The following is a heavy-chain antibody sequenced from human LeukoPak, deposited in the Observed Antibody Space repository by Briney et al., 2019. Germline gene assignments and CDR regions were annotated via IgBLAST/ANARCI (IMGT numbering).Heavy chain of an antibody. CDR1: GGSISSHY. D-gene: IGHD2-2*01. J-gene: IGHJ4*02. V-gene: IGHV4-59*11. Sequence: PSETLSLTCTVSGGSISSHYWSWIRQPPGKGLEWIGYIYYSGSTNYNPSLKSRVTISVDTSKNQFSLKLSSVTAADTAVYYCARVEGYCSSTSYSRPFDYWGQGTLVTVSS. CDR3: ARVEGYCSSTSYSRPFDY. CDR2: IYYSGST.